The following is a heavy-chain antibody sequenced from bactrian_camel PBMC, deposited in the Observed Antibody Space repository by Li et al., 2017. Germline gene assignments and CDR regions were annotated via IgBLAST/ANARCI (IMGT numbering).Heavy chain of an antibody. V-gene: IGHV3-3*01. D-gene: IGHD3*01. Sequence: QVQLVESGGGSVEAGGSLRLSCRPPEDTWSLYCMGWFRQVPGKEREGVAAIAPATGTTFYSDSVKGRFTISQDNAKNTVYLQMDNLKPEDTAMYHCASLDSYCNAGRCSCQFTYNYYGQGTQVTVS. CDR1: EDTWSLYC. CDR2: IAPATGTT. J-gene: IGHJ4*01.